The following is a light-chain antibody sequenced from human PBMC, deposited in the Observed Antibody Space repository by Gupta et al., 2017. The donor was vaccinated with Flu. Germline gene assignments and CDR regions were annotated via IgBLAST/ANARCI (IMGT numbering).Light chain of an antibody. CDR2: GAS. V-gene: IGKV3-15*01. CDR3: QQYNNCPPWT. Sequence: EIVMTQSPATLSVSPGERATLSCRASQSVSSNLAWYQQKPGQAPRLLIYGASTSASGIPARFSGSGSGTEFTLTISSLQSEDFAVYYCQQYNNCPPWTFGQGTKVEIK. CDR1: QSVSSN. J-gene: IGKJ1*01.